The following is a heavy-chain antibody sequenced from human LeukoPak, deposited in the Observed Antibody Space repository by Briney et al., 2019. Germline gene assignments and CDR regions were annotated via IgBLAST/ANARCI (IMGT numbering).Heavy chain of an antibody. D-gene: IGHD4-23*01. J-gene: IGHJ4*02. Sequence: SETLSLTCAVSGGSISSSSGNCWTWVRQPPGKGLEWIGEIYHSGSTNYNPSLKSRVTMLLDKSKNQFSLKLSSVTAADTAVYYCARNGGNSDFDYWGQGTLVAVSS. CDR3: ARNGGNSDFDY. V-gene: IGHV4-4*02. CDR1: GGSISSSSGNC. CDR2: IYHSGST.